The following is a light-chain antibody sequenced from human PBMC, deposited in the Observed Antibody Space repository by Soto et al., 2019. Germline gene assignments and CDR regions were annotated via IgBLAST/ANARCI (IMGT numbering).Light chain of an antibody. V-gene: IGLV2-14*03. CDR2: DVS. CDR1: SSDVGGYNY. J-gene: IGLJ1*01. Sequence: QSALTQPASVSGSPGQSITISCTGTSSDVGGYNYVSWYQHHPGKAPKLIIHDVSNRPSGVSIRFSGSKSDNTASLTISGLQPEDEADYHCSSYTTSNTRQIVFGTGTQLTVL. CDR3: SSYTTSNTRQIV.